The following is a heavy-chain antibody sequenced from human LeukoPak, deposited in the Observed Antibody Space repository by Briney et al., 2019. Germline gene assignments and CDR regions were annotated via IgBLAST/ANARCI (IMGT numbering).Heavy chain of an antibody. CDR2: ISVSGSTI. CDR3: AREGDSSGYYFSWFDP. D-gene: IGHD3-22*01. Sequence: GGSLRLSCAASGFTFSSYELIWVRQAPGKGLEWISYISVSGSTIYYADPVKGRFAISRDNAKNSLYLQMNSLRAEDTAVYYCAREGDSSGYYFSWFDPWGQGTLVTVSS. J-gene: IGHJ5*02. V-gene: IGHV3-48*03. CDR1: GFTFSSYE.